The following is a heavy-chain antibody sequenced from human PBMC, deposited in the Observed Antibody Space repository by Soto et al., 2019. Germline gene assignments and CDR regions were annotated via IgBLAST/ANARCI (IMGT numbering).Heavy chain of an antibody. CDR1: GGTFSSYA. CDR2: IIPIFGTA. Sequence: QVQLVQSGAEVKKPGSSVKVSCKASGGTFSSYAISWVRQAPGQGLEWMGGIIPIFGTANYAQKFQGRVTITADDSPGTAYMALSSLRSEDTAVYYCAGPPELTRIYYYYGMDVWGQGTTVTVSS. CDR3: AGPPELTRIYYYYGMDV. D-gene: IGHD1-7*01. V-gene: IGHV1-69*12. J-gene: IGHJ6*02.